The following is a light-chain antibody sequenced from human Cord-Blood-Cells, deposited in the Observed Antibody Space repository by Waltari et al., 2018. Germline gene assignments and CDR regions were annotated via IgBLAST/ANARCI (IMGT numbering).Light chain of an antibody. CDR1: SSDVGGYNY. CDR2: DVS. Sequence: QSALTQPASVSGSPGQSITISCTGTSSDVGGYNYFSWYQQHPGKASKLMIYDVSNRPSGFSNRFSGSKSGNTASLTISGLQAENEADYYCSSYTSSSTLVFGPGTKVTVL. V-gene: IGLV2-14*01. CDR3: SSYTSSSTLV. J-gene: IGLJ1*01.